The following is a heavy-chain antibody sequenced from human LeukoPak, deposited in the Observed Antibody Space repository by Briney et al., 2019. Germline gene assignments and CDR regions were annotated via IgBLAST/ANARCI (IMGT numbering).Heavy chain of an antibody. CDR1: GFTFRNCA. J-gene: IGHJ4*02. CDR2: ISGSGDST. CDR3: AKATKNWGSGNYFDY. Sequence: GGSLRLSCGASGFTFRNCAMIWVRQAPGKGLEWVSAISGSGDSTYYADSVKGRFTISRDNSKNTLYLQMNSLRADDTAVYYCAKATKNWGSGNYFDYWGQGTLVTVSS. V-gene: IGHV3-23*01. D-gene: IGHD7-27*01.